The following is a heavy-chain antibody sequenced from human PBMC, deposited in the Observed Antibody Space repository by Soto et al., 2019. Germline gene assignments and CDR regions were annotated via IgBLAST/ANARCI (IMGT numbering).Heavy chain of an antibody. J-gene: IGHJ4*02. CDR2: ISSSGTSA. V-gene: IGHV3-11*05. CDR3: ARDRGAVTGQYFDY. CDR1: GFTFSAVY. Sequence: QVQLEESGGGLVKPGGSLRLSCAASGFTFSAVYMSWIRQAPNKGLEYISYISSSGTSANYADSVKGRFTISRDNAKNSLYLQMTSLRAEDPAVYYSARDRGAVTGQYFDYWGQGALVTVSS. D-gene: IGHD6-19*01.